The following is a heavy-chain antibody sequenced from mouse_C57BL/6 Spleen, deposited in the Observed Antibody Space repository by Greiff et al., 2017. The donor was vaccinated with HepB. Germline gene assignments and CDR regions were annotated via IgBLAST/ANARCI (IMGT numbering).Heavy chain of an antibody. V-gene: IGHV1-61*01. CDR1: GYTFTSYW. CDR2: IYPSDSET. Sequence: QVQLQQSGAELVRPGSSVKLSCKASGYTFTSYWMDWVKQRPGQGLEWIGNIYPSDSETHYNQKFKDKATLTVDKSSSTAYMQLSSLTSEDSAVYYCARSGGYERSYFDYWGQGTTLTVSS. J-gene: IGHJ2*01. D-gene: IGHD2-2*01. CDR3: ARSGGYERSYFDY.